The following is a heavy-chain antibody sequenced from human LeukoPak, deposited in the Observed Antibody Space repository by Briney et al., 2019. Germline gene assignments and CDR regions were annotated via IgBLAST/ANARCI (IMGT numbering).Heavy chain of an antibody. Sequence: PGGSLLLSCAASGFTFSSYEMNWVRQAPGKGLKWVSYISSSGSTIYYADSVKGRFTISRDNAKNSLYLQMNSLRAEDTAVYYCVTLGSSRDYWGQGTLVTVSS. CDR1: GFTFSSYE. CDR3: VTLGSSRDY. J-gene: IGHJ4*02. D-gene: IGHD1-26*01. V-gene: IGHV3-48*03. CDR2: ISSSGSTI.